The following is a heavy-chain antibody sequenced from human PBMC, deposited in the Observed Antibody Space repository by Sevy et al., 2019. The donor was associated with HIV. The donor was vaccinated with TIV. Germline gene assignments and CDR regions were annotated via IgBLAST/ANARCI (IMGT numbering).Heavy chain of an antibody. CDR1: GFTFDDYA. Sequence: GGSLRLSCAASGFTFDDYAMHWVRQAPGKGLEWVSGISWNSGSIGYADSVKGRFTISRDNAKNSLYLQMNGLRAEDTAVYYCAKVESGGSYYPGHAFDIWGQGTMVTVSS. J-gene: IGHJ3*02. V-gene: IGHV3-9*01. CDR3: AKVESGGSYYPGHAFDI. D-gene: IGHD1-26*01. CDR2: ISWNSGSI.